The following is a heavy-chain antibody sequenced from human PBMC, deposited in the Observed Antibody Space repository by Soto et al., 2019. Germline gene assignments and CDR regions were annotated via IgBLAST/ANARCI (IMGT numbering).Heavy chain of an antibody. CDR3: ARDWGQQWLAYGMDV. CDR1: GYTFTNYG. J-gene: IGHJ6*02. Sequence: QVQLVQSGAEVKKPGASVKVSCKASGYTFTNYGISWVRQAPGQGLEWMGWISTYNGHTTSAQKLQGRVTMTTDTSTSTAYMELRSLRSDDTAVYYWARDWGQQWLAYGMDVWGQGTTVTVSS. V-gene: IGHV1-18*01. CDR2: ISTYNGHT. D-gene: IGHD6-19*01.